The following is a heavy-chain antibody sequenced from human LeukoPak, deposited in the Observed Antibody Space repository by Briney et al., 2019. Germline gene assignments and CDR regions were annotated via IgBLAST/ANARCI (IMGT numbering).Heavy chain of an antibody. CDR3: ARSYGWFDP. Sequence: GSLRLSCAASGFTFSSYAMSWIRQPPGKGLEWIGEINHSGSTNYNPSLKSRVTISVDTSKNQFSLKLSSVTAADTAVYYCARSYGWFDPWGQGTLVTVSS. V-gene: IGHV4-34*01. D-gene: IGHD4-17*01. CDR1: GFTFSSYA. J-gene: IGHJ5*02. CDR2: INHSGST.